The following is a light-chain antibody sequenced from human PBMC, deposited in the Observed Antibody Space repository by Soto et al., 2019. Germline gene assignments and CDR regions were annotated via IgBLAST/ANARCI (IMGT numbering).Light chain of an antibody. CDR2: GDS. CDR3: QTYDRSLSGYV. Sequence: QSVLTQPPSVSGAPGQRVAICCTGSSSNIGAGYDVHWYQHLPGTAPKVLIYGDSNRPSGVPDRFSGSKSGTSASLAITGLQAEDEADYYCQTYDRSLSGYVFGTGTKVTVL. V-gene: IGLV1-40*01. CDR1: SSNIGAGYD. J-gene: IGLJ1*01.